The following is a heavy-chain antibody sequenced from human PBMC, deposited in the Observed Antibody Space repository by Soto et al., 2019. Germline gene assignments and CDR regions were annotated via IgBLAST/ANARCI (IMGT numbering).Heavy chain of an antibody. Sequence: SETLSLTCTVSGGSISSGGYYWSRIRQHPGKGLEWIGYIYYSGSTYYNPSLKSRVTISVDTSKNQFSLKLSSVTAADTAVYYCATHSSGWYYFDYWGQGTLVTVSS. D-gene: IGHD6-19*01. J-gene: IGHJ4*02. CDR2: IYYSGST. CDR1: GGSISSGGYY. CDR3: ATHSSGWYYFDY. V-gene: IGHV4-31*03.